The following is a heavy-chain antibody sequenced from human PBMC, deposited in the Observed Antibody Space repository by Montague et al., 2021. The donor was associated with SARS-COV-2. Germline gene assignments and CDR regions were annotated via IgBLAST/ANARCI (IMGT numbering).Heavy chain of an antibody. CDR2: TCYRSKWYN. CDR3: ARGDEEQWLVHYYYYGMDV. V-gene: IGHV6-1*01. D-gene: IGHD6-19*01. CDR1: GDSVSINSAA. Sequence: CAISGDSVSINSAAWNWIRQSPSRGLEWLGRTCYRSKWYNDYAVSVKSRITINPDTSKNQFSLQLNSVTPEDTAVYYCARGDEEQWLVHYYYYGMDVWGQGTTVTVSS. J-gene: IGHJ6*02.